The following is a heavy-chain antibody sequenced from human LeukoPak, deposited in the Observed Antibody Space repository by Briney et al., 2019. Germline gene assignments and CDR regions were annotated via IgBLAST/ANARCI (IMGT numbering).Heavy chain of an antibody. V-gene: IGHV1-69*05. J-gene: IGHJ6*02. CDR3: ARDRPHWVQYYDYHGVDV. CDR1: GGTFSSYA. Sequence: SVKVSCKASGGTFSSYAISWVRQAPGQGLEWMGGIIPIFGTANYAQKFQGRVTITTDESTSTAYMELSSLRSEDTAVYYCARDRPHWVQYYDYHGVDVWGQGTTVTVS. CDR2: IIPIFGTA. D-gene: IGHD5-24*01.